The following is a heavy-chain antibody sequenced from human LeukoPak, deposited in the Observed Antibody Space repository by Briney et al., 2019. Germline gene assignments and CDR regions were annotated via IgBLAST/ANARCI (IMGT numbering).Heavy chain of an antibody. J-gene: IGHJ4*02. CDR2: ISSGSSYI. Sequence: GGSLRLSCAASGSTFSYYGMNWVRQAPGKGLECVSSISSGSSYIYYADSVKGRFTISRDNAKNSLYLQMNSLRAEDTAVYYCARDSTSGYSYVDYWGQGTLVTVSS. CDR1: GSTFSYYG. V-gene: IGHV3-21*01. D-gene: IGHD5-18*01. CDR3: ARDSTSGYSYVDY.